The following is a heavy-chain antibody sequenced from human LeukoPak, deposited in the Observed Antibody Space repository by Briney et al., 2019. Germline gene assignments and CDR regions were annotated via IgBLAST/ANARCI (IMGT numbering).Heavy chain of an antibody. V-gene: IGHV5-10-1*01. D-gene: IGHD6-13*01. CDR2: IDPSDSYI. CDR1: GYSFTSYW. Sequence: GESLQISCKGFGYSFTSYWISWVRQMPGKGLEGMGKIDPSDSYINYSPSFQGHVTFSADKSISTAYLQWSSLKASDTAMYYCARHLDSSSDWFDPWGQGTLVTVSS. J-gene: IGHJ5*02. CDR3: ARHLDSSSDWFDP.